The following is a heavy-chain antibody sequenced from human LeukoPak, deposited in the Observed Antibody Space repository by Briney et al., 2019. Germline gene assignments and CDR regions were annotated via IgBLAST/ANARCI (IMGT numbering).Heavy chain of an antibody. J-gene: IGHJ3*02. CDR2: IIPIFGTP. CDR1: GGTFSSYA. V-gene: IGHV1-69*05. CDR3: ARDHRLLWGDAFDI. D-gene: IGHD2-15*01. Sequence: SVKVSCKASGGTFSSYAINWVRQAPGQGPEWMGGIIPIFGTPSYAQKFQGRVRITTDESTSTTYMELRSLRSDDTAVYYCARDHRLLWGDAFDIWGQGTMVTVSS.